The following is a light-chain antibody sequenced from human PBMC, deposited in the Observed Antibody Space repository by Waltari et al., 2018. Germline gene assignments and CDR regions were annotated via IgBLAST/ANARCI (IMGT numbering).Light chain of an antibody. V-gene: IGKV1-33*01. CDR3: QQYDNIFVT. CDR2: DAT. Sequence: QMTHSPSSLSASVGDRVTITCQTSQDVNNFLNWYQHKPGKAPKLLIYDATNVETGVPSRFSGSGFGTEFTFTIASLQPEDVATYYCQQYDNIFVTFGPGTKV. CDR1: QDVNNF. J-gene: IGKJ3*01.